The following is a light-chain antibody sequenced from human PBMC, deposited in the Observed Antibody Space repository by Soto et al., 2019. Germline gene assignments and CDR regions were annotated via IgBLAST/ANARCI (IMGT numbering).Light chain of an antibody. V-gene: IGKV3-20*01. CDR2: DAS. J-gene: IGKJ1*01. CDR3: QQRGGSPPTWT. CDR1: HTISSSY. Sequence: EIVFTQYPGTLSLSPGERATLSCRASHTISSSYLAWYQQKPGQAPRLLIYDASNRATGIPARFSGSGSGTDFTLTISILEPEDFAVYYCQQRGGSPPTWTFGQGTKVDIK.